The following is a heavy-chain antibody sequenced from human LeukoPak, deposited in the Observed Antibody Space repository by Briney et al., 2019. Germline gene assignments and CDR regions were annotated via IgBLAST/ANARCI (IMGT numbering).Heavy chain of an antibody. J-gene: IGHJ4*02. CDR1: GLTFSSYA. D-gene: IGHD3-22*01. Sequence: GGSLRLSCAASGLTFSSYAMSWVRQAPGKGLEWVSAISGSGGSTYYADSVKGRFTISRDNSKNTLYLQMNSLRAEDTAVYYCAKDMVDYYDGSGYSAFDYWGQGSLVTVSS. V-gene: IGHV3-23*01. CDR2: ISGSGGST. CDR3: AKDMVDYYDGSGYSAFDY.